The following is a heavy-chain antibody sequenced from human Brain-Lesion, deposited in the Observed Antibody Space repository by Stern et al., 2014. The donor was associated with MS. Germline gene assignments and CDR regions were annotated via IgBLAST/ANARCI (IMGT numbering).Heavy chain of an antibody. CDR1: GGSVSSTSYA. Sequence: LQLQESGPGLVKPSETLSLTCTVAGGSVSSTSYAWAWIRQPPGKGLEWIGTIYYSGNTYHSPSLKCPPTFSLPTPNNQFSLQLGFVTAADTAVYYCAGEEDIRYCSGGSCTGNWFDPWGQGTLVTVSS. J-gene: IGHJ5*02. CDR3: AGEEDIRYCSGGSCTGNWFDP. V-gene: IGHV4-39*01. CDR2: IYYSGNT. D-gene: IGHD2-15*01.